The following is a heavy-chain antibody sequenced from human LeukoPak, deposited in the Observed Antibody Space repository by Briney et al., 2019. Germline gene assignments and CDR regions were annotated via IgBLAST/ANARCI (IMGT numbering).Heavy chain of an antibody. J-gene: IGHJ6*02. Sequence: GGSLRLSCAASGFTFSSYWMSWVRQAPGKGLEWVANIKQDGSEKYYVDSVKGRFTISRDNAKNSLYLQMNSLRAEDTAVYYCTRAYDSSGYYDYYYGMDVWGQGTTVTVSS. CDR2: IKQDGSEK. CDR1: GFTFSSYW. CDR3: TRAYDSSGYYDYYYGMDV. V-gene: IGHV3-7*01. D-gene: IGHD3-22*01.